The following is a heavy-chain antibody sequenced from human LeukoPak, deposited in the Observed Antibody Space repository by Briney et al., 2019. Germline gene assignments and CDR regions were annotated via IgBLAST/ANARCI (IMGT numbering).Heavy chain of an antibody. D-gene: IGHD6-19*01. Sequence: SVKVSCKASGGTFSSYAISWVRQAPGQGLEWMGGIIPIFGTANYAQKFQGRVTITADESTSTAYMELSRLRSDDTAVYYCASHFIAVAGTRPDYWGQGTLVTVSS. CDR2: IIPIFGTA. J-gene: IGHJ4*02. CDR1: GGTFSSYA. CDR3: ASHFIAVAGTRPDY. V-gene: IGHV1-69*13.